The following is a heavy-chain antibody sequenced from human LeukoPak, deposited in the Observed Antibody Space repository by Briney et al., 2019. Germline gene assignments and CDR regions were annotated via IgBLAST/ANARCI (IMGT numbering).Heavy chain of an antibody. CDR2: ISSSSSYI. D-gene: IGHD4-17*01. Sequence: GGSLRLSCAASGFTFSSYSMNWVRQAPGKGLEWVSSISSSSSYIYYADSVKRRFTLSRDNAKHSLYLQMNSLRAEDTAVYYCVINDYGDYGVRFDPWGQGTLVTVSS. J-gene: IGHJ5*02. CDR1: GFTFSSYS. V-gene: IGHV3-21*01. CDR3: VINDYGDYGVRFDP.